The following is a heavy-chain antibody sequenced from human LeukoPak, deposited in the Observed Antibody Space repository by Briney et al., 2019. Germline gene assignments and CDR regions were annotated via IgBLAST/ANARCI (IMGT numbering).Heavy chain of an antibody. CDR3: ARTAGYCSGGTCVDS. V-gene: IGHV4-39*01. CDR2: IYYSGST. CDR1: GGSIGSSSYY. J-gene: IGHJ4*02. Sequence: PSETLSLTCSVSGGSIGSSSYYWGWIRQPPANGLEWIGSIYYSGSTYYNPSFKSRLTIAADTSKNQFSLRLSSVTAADTAVYYCARTAGYCSGGTCVDSWGQGTLNTVSS. D-gene: IGHD2-15*01.